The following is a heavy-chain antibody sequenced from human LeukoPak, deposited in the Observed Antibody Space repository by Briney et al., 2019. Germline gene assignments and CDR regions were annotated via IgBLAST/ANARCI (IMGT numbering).Heavy chain of an antibody. CDR1: GDSISRRSSY. CDR3: ARGLQERDIIRGFDL. Sequence: SETLSLTCSVSGDSISRRSSYWTWIRQPAGRGLEWIGRVYWTGTPNYNPSLKRRVAMPVDTFENQFSLTPTSVTAADTALYFCARGLQERDIIRGFDLWGPGILVTVSS. D-gene: IGHD3-10*01. CDR2: VYWTGTP. J-gene: IGHJ4*01. V-gene: IGHV4-61*02.